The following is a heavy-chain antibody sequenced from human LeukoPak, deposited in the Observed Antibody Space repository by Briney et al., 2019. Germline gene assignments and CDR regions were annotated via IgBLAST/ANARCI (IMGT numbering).Heavy chain of an antibody. V-gene: IGHV1-24*01. J-gene: IGHJ3*02. CDR3: ATPTGLYCSSTSCYYDAFDI. CDR1: GYTLTELS. Sequence: ASVKVSCKVSGYTLTELSMHWVRQAPGKGLEWMGGFDPEDSETIYAQKFQGRVTMTEDTSTDTAYMELSSLRSEDTAVYYCATPTGLYCSSTSCYYDAFDIWGQGTMVTVSS. D-gene: IGHD2-2*01. CDR2: FDPEDSET.